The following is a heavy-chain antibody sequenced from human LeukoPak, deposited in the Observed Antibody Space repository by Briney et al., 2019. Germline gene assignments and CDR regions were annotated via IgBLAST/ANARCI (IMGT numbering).Heavy chain of an antibody. J-gene: IGHJ4*02. CDR2: IKQDGGVK. CDR3: AKVPQWLAPGGVFYFDY. D-gene: IGHD6-19*01. CDR1: GITFTNYW. V-gene: IGHV3-7*01. Sequence: GGSLRLSCAASGITFTNYWMSWVHQAPGKGLEWVASIKQDGGVKYYVDSVKGRFTISRDNAKKSLYLEMNSLRAEDTAVYYCAKVPQWLAPGGVFYFDYWDQGTLVTVSS.